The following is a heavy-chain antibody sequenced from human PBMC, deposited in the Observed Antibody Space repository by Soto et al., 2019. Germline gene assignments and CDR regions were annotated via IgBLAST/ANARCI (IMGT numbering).Heavy chain of an antibody. CDR3: AKVAYDFWTTYNRQGVHFDS. Sequence: PGGSLRLSCAVSGLSSRNFLAYDMHWVRQAPGKGLEWVAVISYDGNNKYYSDSVKGRFTISRDNSRNTLYLQMSSLSVEDTAIYFCAKVAYDFWTTYNRQGVHFDSWGHGTLVTVSS. CDR1: GLSSRNFLAYD. V-gene: IGHV3-30*18. D-gene: IGHD3-3*01. CDR2: ISYDGNNK. J-gene: IGHJ4*01.